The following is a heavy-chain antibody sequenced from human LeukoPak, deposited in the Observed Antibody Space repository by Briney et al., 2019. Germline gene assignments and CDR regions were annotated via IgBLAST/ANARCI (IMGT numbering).Heavy chain of an antibody. D-gene: IGHD6-19*01. V-gene: IGHV3-21*01. J-gene: IGHJ5*02. CDR3: ARLTSSGWSSNWFDP. CDR1: GFTFSSYS. CDR2: ISSSSSYI. Sequence: PGGSLRLSCAASGFTFSSYSMNWVRQAPGKGLEWVSSISSSSSYIYYADSVKGRFTISRDNARNSLYLQMNSLRAEDTAVYYCARLTSSGWSSNWFDPWGQGTLVTVSS.